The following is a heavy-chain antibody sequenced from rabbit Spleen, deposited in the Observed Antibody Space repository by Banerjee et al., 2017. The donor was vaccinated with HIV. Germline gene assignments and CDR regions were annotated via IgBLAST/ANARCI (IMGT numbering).Heavy chain of an antibody. J-gene: IGHJ4*01. D-gene: IGHD4-2*01. CDR3: ARGLDVNNAL. CDR1: GLSLSSYW. CDR2: IYAGSSGTT. Sequence: QQQLVESGGGLVKPGASLTLTCTASGLSLSSYWMSWVRQAPGKGLEWIARIYAGSSGTTHYASWAKGRFTISKTSSTTVTLQMTSLTVADTATYFCARGLDVNNALWGQGTLVTVS. V-gene: IGHV1S45*01.